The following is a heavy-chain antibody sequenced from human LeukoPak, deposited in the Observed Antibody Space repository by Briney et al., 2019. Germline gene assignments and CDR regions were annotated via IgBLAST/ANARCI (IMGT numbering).Heavy chain of an antibody. CDR1: GFTFSNYA. J-gene: IGHJ4*02. V-gene: IGHV3-23*01. D-gene: IGHD6-6*01. Sequence: GGSLRLSCAASGFTFSNYAMSWVRQAPGKGLEWVSGISGSAGSTYYADSVKGRFTISRDNSKNTLFLQMNSLRAEDTAVYYCAKARSRLYFDYWGQGTLVTVSS. CDR2: ISGSAGST. CDR3: AKARSRLYFDY.